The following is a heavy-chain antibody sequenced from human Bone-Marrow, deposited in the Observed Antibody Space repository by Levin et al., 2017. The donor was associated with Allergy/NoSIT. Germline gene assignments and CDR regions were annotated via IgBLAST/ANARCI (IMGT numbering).Heavy chain of an antibody. V-gene: IGHV3-21*01. Sequence: GESLKISCAASGFTFSSYSMNWVRQAPGKGLEWVSSISSSSSYIYYADSVKGRFTISRDNAKNSLYLQMNSLRAEDTAVYYCARDPAVAALSNWFDPWGQGTLVTVSS. J-gene: IGHJ5*02. D-gene: IGHD6-19*01. CDR1: GFTFSSYS. CDR3: ARDPAVAALSNWFDP. CDR2: ISSSSSYI.